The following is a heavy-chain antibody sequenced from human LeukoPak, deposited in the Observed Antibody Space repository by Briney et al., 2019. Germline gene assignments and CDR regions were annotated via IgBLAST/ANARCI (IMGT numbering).Heavy chain of an antibody. CDR2: INTDGSST. D-gene: IGHD3-22*01. V-gene: IGHV3-74*01. CDR1: GFTFSSYW. CDR3: ARVGNYYDSSGYYDRDDY. Sequence: GGSLRLSCAASGFTFSSYWMHWVRQAPGKGLVWVSRINTDGSSTSYADSVKGRFTISRDNAKNTLYLQMNSLRAEDTAVYYCARVGNYYDSSGYYDRDDYWGQGTLVTVSS. J-gene: IGHJ4*02.